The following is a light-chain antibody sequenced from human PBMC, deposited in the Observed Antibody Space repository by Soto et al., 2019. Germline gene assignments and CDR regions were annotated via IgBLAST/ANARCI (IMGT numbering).Light chain of an antibody. J-gene: IGKJ1*01. CDR1: QSVSSSS. V-gene: IGKV3-20*01. Sequence: EIVLTQFPDTLSLSPGERATLSCRASQSVSSSSLAWYQQRRGQAPRLLIHGASSRATGIPDRFSGRGSGTDFTLTISRLEPEDFAVYYCHQYGSSPRPFGQGTKVEVK. CDR2: GAS. CDR3: HQYGSSPRP.